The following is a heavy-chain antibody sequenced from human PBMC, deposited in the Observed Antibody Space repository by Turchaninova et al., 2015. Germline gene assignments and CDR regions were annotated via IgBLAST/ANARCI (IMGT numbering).Heavy chain of an antibody. CDR1: GFTFSDAW. Sequence: EVQLVESGGGLVKPGGSLRLSCAASGFTFSDAWMSWVRQAPGKGREWVGRFKSKTDGGTTDYAAPANVRFTISRDDSKNTLYLQMNSLETEDTAVYYCGAGMGKTDFDYWGQGTLVTVSS. J-gene: IGHJ4*02. CDR3: GAGMGKTDFDY. CDR2: FKSKTDGGTT. D-gene: IGHD2-21*02. V-gene: IGHV3-15*01.